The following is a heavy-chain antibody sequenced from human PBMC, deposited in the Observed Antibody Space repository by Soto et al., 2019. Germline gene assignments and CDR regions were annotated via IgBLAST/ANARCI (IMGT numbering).Heavy chain of an antibody. CDR3: ARDGGYSGSY. D-gene: IGHD1-26*01. Sequence: QVQLVQSGAEVKKPGASVKVSCKASGYTFTSYGISWGRQAPGQGLEWMGWISAYTGNTNYAQKHQGRATMTTDTSTSTADTDLRSLRSDDTAVYYSARDGGYSGSYWGQGTLVTVS. V-gene: IGHV1-18*01. CDR2: ISAYTGNT. J-gene: IGHJ4*02. CDR1: GYTFTSYG.